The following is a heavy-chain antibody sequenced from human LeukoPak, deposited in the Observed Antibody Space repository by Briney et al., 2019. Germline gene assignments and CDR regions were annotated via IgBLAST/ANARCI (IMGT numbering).Heavy chain of an antibody. D-gene: IGHD3-22*01. CDR3: ARGTYGSSAYYGTLNY. V-gene: IGHV1-46*01. CDR1: GYTFTNYY. CDR2: IHPSGGAT. Sequence: ASVKVSCKASGYTFTNYYIHWVRQAPGQGLEWMGVIHPSGGATVYAKKFQGRVTMTRDTSTSTVYMELSSLRSEDTAVYYCARGTYGSSAYYGTLNYWGQGTLVTVSS. J-gene: IGHJ4*02.